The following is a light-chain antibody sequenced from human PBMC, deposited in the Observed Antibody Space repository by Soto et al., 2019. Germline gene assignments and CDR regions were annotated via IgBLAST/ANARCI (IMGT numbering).Light chain of an antibody. Sequence: DIQITQSPSSLYASVGDRVIITCRASQSIRKYLNWYAHKPGKVPTLLIYAASSLQSGVPSRFSGSGAGTECTRTITSLQPEDFETDYCLQHDTYPRTFGQGTQVDIK. CDR2: AAS. CDR3: LQHDTYPRT. J-gene: IGKJ1*01. V-gene: IGKV1-17*01. CDR1: QSIRKY.